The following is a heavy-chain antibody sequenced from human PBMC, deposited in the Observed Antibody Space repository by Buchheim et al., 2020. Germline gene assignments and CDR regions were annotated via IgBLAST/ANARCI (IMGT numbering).Heavy chain of an antibody. CDR2: MSNSGTIT. D-gene: IGHD3-3*01. CDR3: ARDSEMVFGVARAYFDY. Sequence: EVQLVESGGGLVQPGGSLRLSCAASGFTFSSYEMNWVRQAPGKGLEWVSYMSNSGTITYYADSVKGRFTISRDNAKNSLYLQMNSLRAEDTAVYYCARDSEMVFGVARAYFDYWGQGTL. CDR1: GFTFSSYE. V-gene: IGHV3-48*03. J-gene: IGHJ4*02.